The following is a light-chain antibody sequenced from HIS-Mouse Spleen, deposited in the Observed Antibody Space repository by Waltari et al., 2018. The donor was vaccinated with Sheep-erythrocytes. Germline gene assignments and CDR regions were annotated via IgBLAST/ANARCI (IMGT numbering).Light chain of an antibody. J-gene: IGLJ2*01. CDR3: QAWDSSTVV. V-gene: IGLV3-1*01. CDR2: QDS. Sequence: SYELTQPPSVSVSPGQTASITCSGAKLGDKYACWYQQKPGKSPVLVIYQDSKRPSGIPERFSGSNAGNTAPLTISGTQAMDEADYYCQAWDSSTVVFGGGTKLTVL. CDR1: KLGDKY.